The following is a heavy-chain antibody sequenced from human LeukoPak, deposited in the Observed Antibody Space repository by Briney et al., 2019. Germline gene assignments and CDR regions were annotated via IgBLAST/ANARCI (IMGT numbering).Heavy chain of an antibody. CDR3: ARANRFPARSYDRYADFDY. Sequence: SETLSLTCAVYGGSFSGYYWSWIRQPPGKGLEWIGEINHSGSTNYNPSLKSRVTISVDTSKNQFSLKLSSVTTADTAVYYCARANRFPARSYDRYADFDYWGQGTLVTVSS. V-gene: IGHV4-34*01. CDR1: GGSFSGYY. D-gene: IGHD3-9*01. CDR2: INHSGST. J-gene: IGHJ4*02.